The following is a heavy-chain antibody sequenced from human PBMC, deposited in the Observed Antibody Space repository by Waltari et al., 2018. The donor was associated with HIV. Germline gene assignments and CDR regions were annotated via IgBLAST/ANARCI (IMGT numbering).Heavy chain of an antibody. J-gene: IGHJ4*02. CDR2: FDPEDVET. D-gene: IGHD3-22*01. V-gene: IGHV1-24*01. CDR3: ATDLYDSSGKSFDY. Sequence: QVQLVQSGAEVKKPGASVKVSCKVSGYTLTELSMHWVRQAPGNGLEWMGGFDPEDVETIYAQKFQGRVTMTEDTSTDTAYMELSSLRSEDTAVYYCATDLYDSSGKSFDYWGQGTLVTVSS. CDR1: GYTLTELS.